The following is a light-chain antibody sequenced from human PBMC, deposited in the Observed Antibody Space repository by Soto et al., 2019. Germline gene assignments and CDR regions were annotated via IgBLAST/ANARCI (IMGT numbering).Light chain of an antibody. J-gene: IGKJ4*01. Sequence: DIHMTQAPSTLSASVGDRVTITFRASQSINAWLAWYQQKPGKAPKLLIYDVSTLASGVPSRFSGSGSGTDFTLTISSLQLEDFATYYCQQNYSTPLAFGGGTKVDIK. CDR2: DVS. CDR1: QSINAW. CDR3: QQNYSTPLA. V-gene: IGKV1-5*01.